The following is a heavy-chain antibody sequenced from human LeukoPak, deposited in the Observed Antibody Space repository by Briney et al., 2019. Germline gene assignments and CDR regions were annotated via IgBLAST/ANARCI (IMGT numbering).Heavy chain of an antibody. CDR3: AREVGNYDYVWGSYRSNYFDY. CDR1: GFTFSSYW. D-gene: IGHD3-16*02. J-gene: IGHJ4*02. V-gene: IGHV3-7*01. CDR2: IKQNGSEK. Sequence: GGSLRLSCAASGFTFSSYWMSWVRQAPGKGLEWVANIKQNGSEKYYVDSVKGRFTISRDNAKNSLYLQMNSLRAEDTAVYYCAREVGNYDYVWGSYRSNYFDYWGQRTLVTVSS.